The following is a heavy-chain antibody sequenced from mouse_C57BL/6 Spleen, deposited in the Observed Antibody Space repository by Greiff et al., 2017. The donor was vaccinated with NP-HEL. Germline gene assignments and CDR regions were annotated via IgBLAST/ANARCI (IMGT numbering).Heavy chain of an antibody. J-gene: IGHJ4*01. D-gene: IGHD2-4*01. CDR1: GFTFSDYY. CDR2: INYDGSST. Sequence: EVKLVESEGGLVQPGSSMKLSCTASGFTFSDYYMAWVRQVPEKGLEWVANINYDGSSTYYLDSLKSRFIISRDNAKNILYLQMSRLKSEDTATYYGARDGDYVAMDYWGQGTSVTVSS. V-gene: IGHV5-16*01. CDR3: ARDGDYVAMDY.